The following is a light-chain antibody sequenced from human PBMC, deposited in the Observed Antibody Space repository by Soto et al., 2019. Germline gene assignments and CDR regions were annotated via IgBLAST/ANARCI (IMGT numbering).Light chain of an antibody. CDR2: GAS. J-gene: IGKJ2*03. Sequence: GDRVTITCRASQSISSYLNWYQQKPGKAPKLLIHGASSLQSGVPSRFSGNGSGTDFTLTISSLQPEDSATYYCQQSYSSPHSFGQGTKLEI. V-gene: IGKV1-39*01. CDR3: QQSYSSPHS. CDR1: QSISSY.